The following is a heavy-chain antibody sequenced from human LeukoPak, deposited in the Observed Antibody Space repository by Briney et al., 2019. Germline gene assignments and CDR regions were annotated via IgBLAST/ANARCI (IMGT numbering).Heavy chain of an antibody. CDR3: ARGVSGWPYYLDY. D-gene: IGHD6-19*01. J-gene: IGHJ4*02. Sequence: GGSLRLSCAASGFTFSNSVTSWVRQAPGKGLEWVSSINDSGGSAYYADSVKGRFTISRDNSKNTLYLQMNSLRAEDTAVYYCARGVSGWPYYLDYWGQGALVTVSS. CDR1: GFTFSNSV. CDR2: INDSGGSA. V-gene: IGHV3-23*01.